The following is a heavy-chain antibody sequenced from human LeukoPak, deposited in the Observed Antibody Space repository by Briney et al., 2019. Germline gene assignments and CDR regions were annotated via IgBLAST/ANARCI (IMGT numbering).Heavy chain of an antibody. CDR3: ARFGTGYSSGWPPDFDY. V-gene: IGHV3-48*03. J-gene: IGHJ4*02. CDR2: ISSSGSTI. Sequence: PGGSLRLSCAASGFTFSSYEMNWVRQASGKGLEWVSYISSSGSTIYYADSVKGRFTISRDNAKNSLYLQMNSLRAEDTAVYYCARFGTGYSSGWPPDFDYWGQGTLVTVSS. D-gene: IGHD6-19*01. CDR1: GFTFSSYE.